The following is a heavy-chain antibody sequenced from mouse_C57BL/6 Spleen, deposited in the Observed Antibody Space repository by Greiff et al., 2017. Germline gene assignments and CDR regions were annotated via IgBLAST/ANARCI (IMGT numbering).Heavy chain of an antibody. J-gene: IGHJ3*01. D-gene: IGHD2-5*01. CDR2: INPYNGGT. V-gene: IGHV1-19*01. CDR1: GYTFTDYY. CDR3: ASWPYSNYGVWFAD. Sequence: EVQLQQSGPVLVKPGASVKMSCKASGYTFTDYYMNWVKQSHGKSLEWIGVINPYNGGTSYTQKFQGKATLTVDKSHCTAYMELNSLTSEDSAIYYCASWPYSNYGVWFADWGQGALVTVSA.